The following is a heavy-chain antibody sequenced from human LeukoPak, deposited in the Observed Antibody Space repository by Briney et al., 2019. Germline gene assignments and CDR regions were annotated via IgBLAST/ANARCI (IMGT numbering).Heavy chain of an antibody. Sequence: ASXKVSCKASGYTFTGYYMHWVGQAPGQGLEWMGWINPNSGDTNYAQKFQGRVTVTRDTAISTDYMELSWLRSGDTAVYYCARVGSSGWYVHPTLDYWGQGTLVTVSS. J-gene: IGHJ4*02. D-gene: IGHD6-19*01. CDR1: GYTFTGYY. V-gene: IGHV1-2*02. CDR2: INPNSGDT. CDR3: ARVGSSGWYVHPTLDY.